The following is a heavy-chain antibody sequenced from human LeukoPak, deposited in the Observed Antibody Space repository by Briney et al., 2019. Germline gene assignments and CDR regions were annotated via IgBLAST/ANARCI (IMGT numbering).Heavy chain of an antibody. CDR1: GASISSYY. CDR3: ARETYSDYTDYYYMDV. Sequence: SETLSLACSVSGASISSYYWSWIRQPPGKGLEWIGYVYYSGSTKYNPSLKSRVTISVDTSKNQFSLKLSSVTAADTAVYDCARETYSDYTDYYYMDVWGKGTTVTVSS. V-gene: IGHV4-59*01. CDR2: VYYSGST. D-gene: IGHD4-11*01. J-gene: IGHJ6*03.